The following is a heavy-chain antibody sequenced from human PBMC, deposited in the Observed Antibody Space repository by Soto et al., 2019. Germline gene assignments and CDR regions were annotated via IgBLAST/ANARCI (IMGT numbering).Heavy chain of an antibody. J-gene: IGHJ5*01. Sequence: SETLSLTCTVSGGSISSVGYYWSWIRQHPGKGLEWIGYIYYSGSTYYNPSLKSRVTISVDTSKNQFSLELSSVTAADTAVYYGARETYGDYVGYLDSWGQGILVTLSS. D-gene: IGHD4-17*01. CDR1: GGSISSVGYY. CDR3: ARETYGDYVGYLDS. V-gene: IGHV4-31*03. CDR2: IYYSGST.